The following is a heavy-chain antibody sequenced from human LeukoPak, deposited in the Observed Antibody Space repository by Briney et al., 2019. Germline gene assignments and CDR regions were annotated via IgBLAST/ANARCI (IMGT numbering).Heavy chain of an antibody. CDR2: TSSSGSYT. D-gene: IGHD2-2*01. CDR3: ARASSPSLAIPGY. J-gene: IGHJ4*02. Sequence: GGSLRLSCAASGFTFSDYYMSWIRQAPGKGLEWVTYTSSSGSYTNYADSVKGRFTISRDNAKNSLYLQMNSLRAEDTAVYYCARASSPSLAIPGYWGQGTLVTVSS. V-gene: IGHV3-11*05. CDR1: GFTFSDYY.